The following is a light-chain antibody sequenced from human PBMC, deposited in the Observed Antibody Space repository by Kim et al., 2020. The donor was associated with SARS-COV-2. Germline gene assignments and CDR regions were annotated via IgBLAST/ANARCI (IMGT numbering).Light chain of an antibody. CDR3: SSYTSGSTLEV. CDR2: DVS. CDR1: SSDVGGYNY. J-gene: IGLJ2*01. V-gene: IGLV2-14*03. Sequence: QSALTQPASVSGSPGQSITISCTGTSSDVGGYNYVSWYQQHPGKAPKLMIYDVSNRPSGVSNRFSGSKSGNTASLTISGLQAEDEADYYCSSYTSGSTLEVFGGGTQLTVL.